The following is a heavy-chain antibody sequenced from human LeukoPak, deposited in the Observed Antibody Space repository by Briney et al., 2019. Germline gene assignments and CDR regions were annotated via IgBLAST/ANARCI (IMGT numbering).Heavy chain of an antibody. CDR1: GESFSGYY. D-gene: IGHD1-26*01. V-gene: IGHV4-34*01. J-gene: IGHJ4*02. CDR2: INHSGST. Sequence: SETLSLTCAVYGESFSGYYWSWIRQPPGKGLEWIGEINHSGSTNYNPSLKSRVTISVDTSKNQFSLKLRSVTAADTAVHYCARRPRNSGSDDGPSGLDYWGQGTLVTVSS. CDR3: ARRPRNSGSDDGPSGLDY.